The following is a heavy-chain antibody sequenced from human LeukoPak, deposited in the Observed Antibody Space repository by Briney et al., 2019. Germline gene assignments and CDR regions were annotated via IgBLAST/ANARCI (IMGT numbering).Heavy chain of an antibody. CDR1: GFTFTDAW. J-gene: IGHJ4*02. CDR2: INSAGST. V-gene: IGHV3-53*01. D-gene: IGHD4-17*01. Sequence: PGGSLRLSCAASGFTFTDAWMSWVRQAPGKGLEWVSAINSAGSTYYGDSVRGRFTTSRDNSKNVLYLQMNSLRAEDTALYYCAKDQNTVATAPFDYWGQGTLVTVSS. CDR3: AKDQNTVATAPFDY.